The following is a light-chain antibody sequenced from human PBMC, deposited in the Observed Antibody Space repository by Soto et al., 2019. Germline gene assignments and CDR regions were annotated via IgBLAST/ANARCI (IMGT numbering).Light chain of an antibody. CDR1: SGHSSYA. V-gene: IGLV4-69*02. CDR3: QTWGTDIHVV. CDR2: VNSDGSH. Sequence: QLVLTQSPCASASLGASGKLTYTLSSGHSSYAIAWHQQQPEKGPRYLMKVNSDGSHIKGDGIPDRFSGFSSGAERYLTISSLQSEDEADYYCQTWGTDIHVVFGGGTKLTVL. J-gene: IGLJ2*01.